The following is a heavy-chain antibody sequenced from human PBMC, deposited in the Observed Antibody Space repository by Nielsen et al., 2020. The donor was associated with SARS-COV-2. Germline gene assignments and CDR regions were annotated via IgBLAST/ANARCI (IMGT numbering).Heavy chain of an antibody. CDR1: GYNFATYW. CDR3: ARLQSSTGGGMDV. J-gene: IGHJ6*02. Sequence: GESLKISCQGSGYNFATYWIAWVRQMPGKGLEWMGVVYPGDSDTRYSPSFQGQVIISFDKSITTDYLQWNSLQASDSAMYYCARLQSSTGGGMDVWGQGTAVTVSS. D-gene: IGHD6-13*01. CDR2: VYPGDSDT. V-gene: IGHV5-51*01.